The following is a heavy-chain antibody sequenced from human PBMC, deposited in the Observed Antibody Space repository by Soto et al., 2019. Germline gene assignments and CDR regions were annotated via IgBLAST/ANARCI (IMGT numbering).Heavy chain of an antibody. CDR1: GGSISSGGYY. Sequence: ASETLSLTCTVSGGSISSGGYYWSWIRQHPGKGLERIGYIYYSGSTYYNPSLKSRVTISVDTSKNQFSLKLSSVTAADTAVYYCARAPGPNSGYDYRGDRETRAAEYYFDYWGQGTLVTVSS. CDR3: ARAPGPNSGYDYRGDRETRAAEYYFDY. J-gene: IGHJ4*02. V-gene: IGHV4-31*03. D-gene: IGHD5-12*01. CDR2: IYYSGST.